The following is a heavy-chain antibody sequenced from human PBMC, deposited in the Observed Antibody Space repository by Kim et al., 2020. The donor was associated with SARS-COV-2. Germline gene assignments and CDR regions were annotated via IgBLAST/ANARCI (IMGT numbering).Heavy chain of an antibody. J-gene: IGHJ5*02. V-gene: IGHV3-23*01. CDR3: AKGRSAGKVDWFDP. D-gene: IGHD6-13*01. Sequence: YGVAVKGRFTISRDLSKNTLFLQMNTLRADDTAMYYCAKGRSAGKVDWFDPWGQGTLVTVSS.